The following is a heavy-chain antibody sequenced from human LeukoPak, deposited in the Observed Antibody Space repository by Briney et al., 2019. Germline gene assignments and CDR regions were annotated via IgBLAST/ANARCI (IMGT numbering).Heavy chain of an antibody. CDR3: ARGRDCSSTSCYSGYYYYGMDV. CDR2: IYSNGNT. J-gene: IGHJ6*02. D-gene: IGHD2-2*02. V-gene: IGHV4-4*07. CDR1: GGSISDYF. Sequence: SETLSLTCTVSGGSISDYFWTWIRQPAGKRLEWIGRIYSNGNTNYNPSLTSRVAMSVDTSKNQFSLKLSSVTAADTAVYYCARGRDCSSTSCYSGYYYYGMDVWGQGTTVTVSS.